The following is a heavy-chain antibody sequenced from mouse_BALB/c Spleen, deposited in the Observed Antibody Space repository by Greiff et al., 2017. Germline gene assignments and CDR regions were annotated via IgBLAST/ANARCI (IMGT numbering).Heavy chain of an antibody. CDR1: GFTFSSFG. CDR3: ARSGYGYYAMDY. J-gene: IGHJ4*01. D-gene: IGHD2-10*02. V-gene: IGHV5-17*02. Sequence: EVQLVESGGGLVKPGGSLKLSCAASGFTFSSFGMHWVRQAPEKGLEWVAYISSGSSTIYYADTVKGRFTISRDNPKNTLFLQMTSLRSEDTAMYYCARSGYGYYAMDYWGQGTSVTVSS. CDR2: ISSGSSTI.